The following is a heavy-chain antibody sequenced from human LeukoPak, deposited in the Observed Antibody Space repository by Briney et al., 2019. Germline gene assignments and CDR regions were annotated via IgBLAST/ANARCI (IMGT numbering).Heavy chain of an antibody. CDR3: ARQGSTWWDPFDF. V-gene: IGHV3-7*03. CDR1: GFTLSNYW. Sequence: PGGSQRLSCAASGFTLSNYWMSWVRQAPGKGLEWVANIKQDGSEKYYVDSVKGRITISRDNAYNSLHLQMSSLRADDTAVYYCARQGSTWWDPFDFWGQGTLVTASS. D-gene: IGHD1-26*01. J-gene: IGHJ4*02. CDR2: IKQDGSEK.